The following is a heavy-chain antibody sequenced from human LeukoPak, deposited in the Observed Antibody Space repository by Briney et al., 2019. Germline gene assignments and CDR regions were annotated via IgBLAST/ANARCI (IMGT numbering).Heavy chain of an antibody. V-gene: IGHV1-8*01. CDR1: GYTFTSYD. D-gene: IGHD4-17*01. J-gene: IGHJ6*03. Sequence: ASVKVSCKASGYTFTSYDISWVRQATGQGLEWMGWMNPNSGNTGYAQKFQGRVTMTRNTSISTAYMELSSLRSEDTAVYYCARRSSNGAYYYYYYYMDVWGKGTTVTISS. CDR2: MNPNSGNT. CDR3: ARRSSNGAYYYYYYYMDV.